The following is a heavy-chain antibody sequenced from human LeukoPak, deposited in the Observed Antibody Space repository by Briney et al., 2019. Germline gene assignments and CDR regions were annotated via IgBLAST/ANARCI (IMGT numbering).Heavy chain of an antibody. CDR1: GYTFTGYY. Sequence: EASVKVSCKASGYTFTGYYLHWVRQAPAQGLEWMGWINPNNGGITYAQKFQGRVTMTRDTSISTAYLELSRLRSDDTAVYYCARVGDYYDSSGSYLYWGQGTLVTVSS. J-gene: IGHJ4*02. CDR3: ARVGDYYDSSGSYLY. D-gene: IGHD3-22*01. CDR2: INPNNGGI. V-gene: IGHV1-2*02.